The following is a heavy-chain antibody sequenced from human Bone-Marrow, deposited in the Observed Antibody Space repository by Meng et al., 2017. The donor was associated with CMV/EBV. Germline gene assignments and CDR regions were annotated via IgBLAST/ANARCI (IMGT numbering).Heavy chain of an antibody. CDR3: ARDRSTRYFDWLLPIVDY. J-gene: IGHJ4*02. CDR1: GYTFTSYA. D-gene: IGHD3-9*01. CDR2: SNAGNGNT. V-gene: IGHV1-3*02. Sequence: ASVKVSCKASGYTFTSYAMHWVRQAPGQRLEWMGWSNAGNGNTKYSQEFQGRVTITRDTSASTAYMELSSLRSDDTAVYYCARDRSTRYFDWLLPIVDYWGQGTLVTVSS.